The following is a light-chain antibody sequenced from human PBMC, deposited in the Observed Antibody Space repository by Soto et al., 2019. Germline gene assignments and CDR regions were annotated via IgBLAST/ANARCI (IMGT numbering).Light chain of an antibody. CDR1: QSISNW. Sequence: DITMSQSPSTLPASVGDRVTLTCRASQSISNWLAWYQQKPGTAPKVLIYKASSLESGVTSRFSGSGSGTEFTLTISSLQPDDFATYYCQQYNSYPETFGQRTKVDTK. V-gene: IGKV1-5*03. CDR2: KAS. J-gene: IGKJ1*01. CDR3: QQYNSYPET.